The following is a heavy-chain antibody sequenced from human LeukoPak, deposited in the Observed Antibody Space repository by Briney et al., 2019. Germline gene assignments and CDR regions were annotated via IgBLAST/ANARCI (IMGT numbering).Heavy chain of an antibody. V-gene: IGHV1-18*01. J-gene: IGHJ4*02. D-gene: IGHD6-19*01. CDR2: ISAYNGNT. Sequence: ASVNVSCKASGYTFTSYGISWVRQAPGQGLEGMGWISAYNGNTNYAQKLQGRVTMTTDTSTRTAYMEVRSLRADDTAVYYCARDLVREYSSGWVSYYFDYWGQGTLVTVSS. CDR1: GYTFTSYG. CDR3: ARDLVREYSSGWVSYYFDY.